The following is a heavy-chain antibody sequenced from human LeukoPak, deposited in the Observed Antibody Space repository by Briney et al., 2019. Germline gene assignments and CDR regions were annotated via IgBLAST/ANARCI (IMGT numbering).Heavy chain of an antibody. CDR2: ISYDGSNK. D-gene: IGHD5-18*01. CDR1: GFTFSSYA. CDR3: ARGEYSYGYNY. Sequence: PGRSLRLSCAASGFTFSSYAMHWVRQAPGKGLEWVAVISYDGSNKYYADSVKGRFTISRDNSKNTLYLQMNSLRAEDTAVYYCARGEYSYGYNYWGQGTLVTVSP. J-gene: IGHJ4*02. V-gene: IGHV3-30-3*01.